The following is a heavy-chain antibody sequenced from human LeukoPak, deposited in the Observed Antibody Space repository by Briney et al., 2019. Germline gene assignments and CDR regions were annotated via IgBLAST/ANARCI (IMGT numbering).Heavy chain of an antibody. Sequence: SETLSLTCTVSGGSISSGDYYWSWIRQPPGKGPEWIGYIYYSGSTNYNPSLKSRVTISVDTSKNQFSLKLSSVTAADTAVYYCARVGYCSSTSCYRHYYYGMDVWGQGTTVTVSS. CDR3: ARVGYCSSTSCYRHYYYGMDV. D-gene: IGHD2-2*02. CDR1: GGSISSGDYY. V-gene: IGHV4-30-4*01. CDR2: IYYSGST. J-gene: IGHJ6*02.